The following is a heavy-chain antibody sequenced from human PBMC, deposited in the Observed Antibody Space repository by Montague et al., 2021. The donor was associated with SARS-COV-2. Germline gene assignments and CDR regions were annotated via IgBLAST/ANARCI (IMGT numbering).Heavy chain of an antibody. CDR2: XDWDDDK. Sequence: PALVKPTQTLTLTCTLSGFSLSTSGMCVSWIRQPPGKALEWLALXDWDDDKYYSTSLKTRLTISKDTSKNQVVLTMTNMDPVDTATYYCARIGSSSWPAFDYWGQGTLVTVSS. CDR3: ARIGSSSWPAFDY. CDR1: GFSLSTSGMC. D-gene: IGHD6-13*01. J-gene: IGHJ4*02. V-gene: IGHV2-70*01.